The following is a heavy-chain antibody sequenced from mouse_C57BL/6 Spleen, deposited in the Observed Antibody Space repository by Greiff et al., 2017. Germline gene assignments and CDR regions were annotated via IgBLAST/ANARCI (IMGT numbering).Heavy chain of an antibody. J-gene: IGHJ1*03. CDR3: ARELLRRYGDV. V-gene: IGHV1-52*01. Sequence: VQLQQPGAELVRPGSSVKLSCKASGYTFTSYWMHWVKQRPIQGLEWIGNIAPSDSETHYTQKFKDKATLTVDKSSSTAYMQLSSLTSEDSAVYYCARELLRRYGDVWGTGTTVTVSS. CDR2: IAPSDSET. CDR1: GYTFTSYW. D-gene: IGHD1-2*01.